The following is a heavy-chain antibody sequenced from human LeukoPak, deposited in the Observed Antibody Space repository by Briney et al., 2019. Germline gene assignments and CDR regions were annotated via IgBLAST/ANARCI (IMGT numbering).Heavy chain of an antibody. CDR2: ISYSGNT. J-gene: IGHJ6*02. D-gene: IGHD5/OR15-5a*01. CDR1: GGSISNTDSY. V-gene: IGHV4-30-4*01. CDR3: ARGIVSSYYYNGMDV. Sequence: SQTLSLTCTVSGGSISNTDSYWNWIRQPPGKGLEWIGFISYSGNTYSTPSLESRVTISIDTAKNQFSLRLSSVTAADTAVYFCARGIVSSYYYNGMDVWGQGTTVTVSS.